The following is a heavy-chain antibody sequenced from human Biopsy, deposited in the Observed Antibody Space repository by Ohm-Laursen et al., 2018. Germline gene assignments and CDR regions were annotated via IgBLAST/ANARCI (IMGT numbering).Heavy chain of an antibody. V-gene: IGHV3-21*01. D-gene: IGHD2-2*01. CDR3: ARVLLPAAAVHYGMDV. CDR1: GFGFSSYG. CDR2: ISSSSNFI. Sequence: SLRLSCAASGFGFSSYGMHWVRQAPGKGLEWVSSISSSSNFIYYGDSVKGRFTISRDNAKNSLYLQMNSLRAGDTAVYYCARVLLPAAAVHYGMDVWGQGTTVTVSS. J-gene: IGHJ6*02.